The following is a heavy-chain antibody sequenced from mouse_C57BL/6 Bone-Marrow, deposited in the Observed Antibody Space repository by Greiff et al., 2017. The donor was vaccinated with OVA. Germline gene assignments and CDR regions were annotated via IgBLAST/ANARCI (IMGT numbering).Heavy chain of an antibody. J-gene: IGHJ3*01. CDR2: IYPRSGNT. D-gene: IGHD1-1*01. Sequence: VKLQQSGAELARPGASVKLSCKASGYTFTSYGISWVKQRTGQGLEWIGEIYPRSGNTYYNEKFKGKATLTADKSSSTAYMELRSLTSEDSAVYFCARWYYGSSPFAYWGQGTLVTVSA. CDR1: GYTFTSYG. CDR3: ARWYYGSSPFAY. V-gene: IGHV1-81*01.